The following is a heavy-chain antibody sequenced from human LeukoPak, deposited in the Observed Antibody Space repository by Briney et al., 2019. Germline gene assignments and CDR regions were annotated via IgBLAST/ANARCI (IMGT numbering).Heavy chain of an antibody. CDR3: ARDVSYCSSTSCYYYYYYGMDV. J-gene: IGHJ6*04. CDR1: GDSVSSNSAA. Sequence: PSQTLSLTYAISGDSVSSNSAAWNWIRQSPSRGLEWLGRTYYRSKWYNDYAVSVKSRITINPDTSKNQFSLQLNSVTPEDTAVYYCARDVSYCSSTSCYYYYYYGMDVWGKGTTVTVSS. CDR2: TYYRSKWYN. V-gene: IGHV6-1*01. D-gene: IGHD2-2*01.